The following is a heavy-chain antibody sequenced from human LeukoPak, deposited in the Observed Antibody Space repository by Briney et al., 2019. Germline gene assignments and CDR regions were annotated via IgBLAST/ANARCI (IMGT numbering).Heavy chain of an antibody. D-gene: IGHD4-11*01. J-gene: IGHJ6*02. CDR3: ARADYSNRYYYYYGMDV. Sequence: SVKVSCKASGGTFSSYAISWVRQAPGQGLEWMGRNIPILGIANYAQKFQGRVTITADKSTSTAYMELSSLRSEDTAVYYCARADYSNRYYYYYGMDVWGQGTTVTVSS. CDR1: GGTFSSYA. CDR2: NIPILGIA. V-gene: IGHV1-69*04.